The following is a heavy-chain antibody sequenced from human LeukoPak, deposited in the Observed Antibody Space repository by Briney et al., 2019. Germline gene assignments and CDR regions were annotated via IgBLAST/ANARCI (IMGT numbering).Heavy chain of an antibody. J-gene: IGHJ4*02. CDR2: VTGSGDNT. Sequence: GGSLRLSCAASGFSFSSYGMSWVRQVSGKGLEWISAVTGSGDNTYYADSVKGRFTISRDNSKNSLFLQMNSLRAEDTAVYYCAQGIVGTTKIDYWGQGTLVTVSS. CDR3: AQGIVGTTKIDY. CDR1: GFSFSSYG. V-gene: IGHV3-23*01. D-gene: IGHD1-26*01.